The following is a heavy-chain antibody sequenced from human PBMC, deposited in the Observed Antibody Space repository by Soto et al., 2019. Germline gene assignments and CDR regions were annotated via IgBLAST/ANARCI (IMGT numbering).Heavy chain of an antibody. CDR2: FDPEDGET. V-gene: IGHV1-24*01. J-gene: IGHJ4*02. D-gene: IGHD3-3*01. Sequence: ASMKVSCKVSGYTLTELSIHWVRQAPGKRLEWMGGFDPEDGETIYAQKFQGRVTMTEDTSTDTAYMELSSLRSEDTAVYYCATIPVPFWSGYSRLNYFDYWGQGTLVTVSS. CDR3: ATIPVPFWSGYSRLNYFDY. CDR1: GYTLTELS.